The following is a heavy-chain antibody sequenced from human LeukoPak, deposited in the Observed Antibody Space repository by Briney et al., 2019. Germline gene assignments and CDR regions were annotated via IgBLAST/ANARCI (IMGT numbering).Heavy chain of an antibody. D-gene: IGHD3-22*01. V-gene: IGHV3-15*01. CDR2: IKSKTDGGTT. Sequence: GGSLRLSCAASGFTFSNDWMSWVRQAPGKGLEWVGRIKSKTDGGTTDYAAPVKGRFTISRDDSKNTLYLQMNSLKTEDTAVYYCTTASMIVVVITDSYNWFDPWGQGTLVTVSS. CDR3: TTASMIVVVITDSYNWFDP. CDR1: GFTFSNDW. J-gene: IGHJ5*02.